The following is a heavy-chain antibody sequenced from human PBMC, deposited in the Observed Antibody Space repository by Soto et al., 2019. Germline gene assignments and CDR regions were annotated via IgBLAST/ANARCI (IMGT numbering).Heavy chain of an antibody. CDR1: GYTFTSYG. Sequence: QVQLVQSGAEVKKPGASVKVSCKASGYTFTSYGISWVRQAPGQGLEWMGWISAYNGNTNYAQKLQGRVTMTTDTSPSTASMELRSLRSDATAVYYFARGGYCSSTSCYGYYYYYMDVWGKGTTVTVSS. CDR3: ARGGYCSSTSCYGYYYYYMDV. CDR2: ISAYNGNT. D-gene: IGHD2-2*01. V-gene: IGHV1-18*01. J-gene: IGHJ6*03.